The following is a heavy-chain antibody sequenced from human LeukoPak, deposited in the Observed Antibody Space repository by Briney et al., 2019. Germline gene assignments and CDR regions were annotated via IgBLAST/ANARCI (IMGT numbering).Heavy chain of an antibody. CDR3: ARLRQLWLWIWFDP. J-gene: IGHJ5*02. CDR1: GGSISSSSYY. D-gene: IGHD5-18*01. Sequence: SETLSLTCTVSGGSISSSSYYWGWIRQPPGKGLEWIGSIYYSGSTYYNPSLKSRVTISVDTSKNQFSLKLSSVTAADTAVYYCARLRQLWLWIWFDPWGQGTLVTVSS. V-gene: IGHV4-39*01. CDR2: IYYSGST.